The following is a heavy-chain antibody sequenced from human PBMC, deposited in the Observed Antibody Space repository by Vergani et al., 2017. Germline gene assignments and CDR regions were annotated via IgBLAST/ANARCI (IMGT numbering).Heavy chain of an antibody. CDR2: IRYDGSNK. J-gene: IGHJ4*02. V-gene: IGHV3-30*02. Sequence: QVQLVESGGGVVQPGGSLRLSCAASGFTFSSYGMHWVRQAPGKGLEWVAFIRYDGSNKYYADSVKGRFTISRDNSKNTLYLQMNRLRAEDTAVYYCAKDRLIVVVPAAIEEPDYWGEGTLVSVSS. D-gene: IGHD2-2*02. CDR1: GFTFSSYG. CDR3: AKDRLIVVVPAAIEEPDY.